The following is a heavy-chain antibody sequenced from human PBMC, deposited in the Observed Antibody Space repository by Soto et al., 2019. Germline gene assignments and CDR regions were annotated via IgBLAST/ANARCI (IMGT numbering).Heavy chain of an antibody. J-gene: IGHJ5*02. CDR1: GDSISRTRYY. V-gene: IGHV4-39*01. CDR3: ASRQQLAPGYWFDP. Sequence: PSETLSLTCTVSGDSISRTRYYWGWIRQPPGKGLEWIGCIYYSGSTYYNPSLKSRVTISVDTSKNQFSLKLSSVTAADTAVYYCASRQQLAPGYWFDPWGQGTLVTVSS. D-gene: IGHD6-13*01. CDR2: IYYSGST.